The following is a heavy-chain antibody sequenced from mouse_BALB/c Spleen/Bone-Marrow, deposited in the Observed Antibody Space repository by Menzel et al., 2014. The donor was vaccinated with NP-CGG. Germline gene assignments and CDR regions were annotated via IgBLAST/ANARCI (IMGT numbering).Heavy chain of an antibody. D-gene: IGHD2-10*02. CDR3: AREVGYDNYFVY. J-gene: IGHJ3*01. Sequence: DVKLVESGGSLVQPGDSLRLSCATSGFTFTDYYMEWVRQPPGKRLEWIAASRNKANYYTTEYSASVKGRFTISRDTSHRVLSLQKNALRGEDDTINYCAREVGYDNYFVYWGQGTMVTVSA. CDR1: GFTFTDYY. V-gene: IGHV7-1*02. CDR2: SRNKANYYTT.